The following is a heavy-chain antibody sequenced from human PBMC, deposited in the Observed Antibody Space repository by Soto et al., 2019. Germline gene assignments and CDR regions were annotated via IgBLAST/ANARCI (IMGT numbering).Heavy chain of an antibody. V-gene: IGHV4-59*01. D-gene: IGHD1-7*01. J-gene: IGHJ4*02. CDR1: GASISGFY. CDR2: VANSGTT. Sequence: SETLSLTCTVSGASISGFYWSWIRQPPGKGLEWIGYVANSGTTNYNPSLKSRVTLSLDTSNNQFSLKLASVTAADTAVYYCAMAGNYRYFDSWGQGVLVTVSS. CDR3: AMAGNYRYFDS.